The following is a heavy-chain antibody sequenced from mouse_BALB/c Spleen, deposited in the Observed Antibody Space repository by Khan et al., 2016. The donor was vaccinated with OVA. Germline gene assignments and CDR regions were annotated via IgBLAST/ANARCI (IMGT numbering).Heavy chain of an antibody. Sequence: QVQLRQPGAELVKPGAPVKLSCKASGYTFTSYWMNWVKQRPGRGLAWIGRIDPSDSETHYNQKFKDKATLTVDKSSSTAYIQLSSLTSEDSAVSYCASDQEGNYSNAMDYWGQGTSVTVSS. V-gene: IGHV1-69*02. CDR3: ASDQEGNYSNAMDY. CDR1: GYTFTSYW. J-gene: IGHJ4*01. D-gene: IGHD2-1*01. CDR2: IDPSDSET.